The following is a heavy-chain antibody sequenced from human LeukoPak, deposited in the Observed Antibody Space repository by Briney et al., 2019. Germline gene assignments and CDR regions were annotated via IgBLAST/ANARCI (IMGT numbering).Heavy chain of an antibody. CDR1: GGSFSGYY. D-gene: IGHD4-23*01. Sequence: PSETLSLTCAVYGGSFSGYYWSWIRQPPGKGLEWIGEINHSGSTNYNPSLKSRVTISVDTSKNQFSLKLSSVTAADTAVYYCARGGLLRWSLRVTDGMDVWGQGTTVTVSS. V-gene: IGHV4-34*01. CDR2: INHSGST. J-gene: IGHJ6*02. CDR3: ARGGLLRWSLRVTDGMDV.